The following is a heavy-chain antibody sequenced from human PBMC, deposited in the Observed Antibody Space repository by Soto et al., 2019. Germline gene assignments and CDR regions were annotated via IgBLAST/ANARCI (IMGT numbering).Heavy chain of an antibody. V-gene: IGHV3-48*02. CDR3: ARDRGTGTPGRCFDL. CDR2: ISSSSSTI. Sequence: EVQLVESGGDLVQPGGSLRLSCAASGFTFSSYSMNWVRQAPGKGLEWVSYISSSSSTIYYADSVKGRFTISRDNAKNSLYLQMNSLRDEDTAVYYGARDRGTGTPGRCFDLWGQGTLVTVSS. J-gene: IGHJ5*02. D-gene: IGHD1-1*01. CDR1: GFTFSSYS.